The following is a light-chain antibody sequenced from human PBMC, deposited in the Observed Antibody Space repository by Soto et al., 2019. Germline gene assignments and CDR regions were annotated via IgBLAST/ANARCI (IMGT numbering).Light chain of an antibody. CDR2: GAS. CDR3: HQYAGSPYT. V-gene: IGKV3-20*01. CDR1: QSVSSSY. J-gene: IGKJ2*01. Sequence: EIVLTQSPGTLSLSTGERATLSCRASQSVSSSYLVWYQQKPGQAPRLLIYGASSRATGIPDRFSGSGSGTDFALTISRLDPEDFAVYYCHQYAGSPYTFGQGTKLEIK.